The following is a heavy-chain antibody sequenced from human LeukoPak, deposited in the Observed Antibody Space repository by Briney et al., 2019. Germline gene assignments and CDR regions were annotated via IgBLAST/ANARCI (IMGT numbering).Heavy chain of an antibody. Sequence: SETLSLTCTVSGGSISSGGYYWSWIRQPPGKGLEWIGYIYHSGSTYYNPSLKSRVTISVDRSKNQFSLKLSSVTAADTAVYYCAKTGPYYFGYWGQGTLDTVSS. CDR2: IYHSGST. CDR1: GGSISSGGYY. V-gene: IGHV4-30-2*01. CDR3: AKTGPYYFGY. J-gene: IGHJ4*02.